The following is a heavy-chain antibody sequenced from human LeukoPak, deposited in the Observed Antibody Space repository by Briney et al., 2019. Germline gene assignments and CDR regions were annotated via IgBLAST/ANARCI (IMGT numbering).Heavy chain of an antibody. CDR2: IDPNSGGT. Sequence: ASVKVSCKASGYTFTGYYMHWVRQAPGQGPEWMGWIDPNSGGTKFAQYFQGRVTMTRDTSISTAYMELSRLTSDDTAVYFCARDPSTRYYSDYWGQGTLVTVSS. CDR1: GYTFTGYY. V-gene: IGHV1-2*02. J-gene: IGHJ4*02. CDR3: ARDPSTRYYSDY. D-gene: IGHD3-16*02.